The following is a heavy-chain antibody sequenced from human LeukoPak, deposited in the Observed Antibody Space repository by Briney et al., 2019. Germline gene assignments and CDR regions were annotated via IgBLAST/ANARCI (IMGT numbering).Heavy chain of an antibody. CDR2: IYYSGET. CDR1: GGSISSYY. Sequence: SETLSLTCTVSGGSISSYYWSWIRQPPGKGLEWIGYIYYSGETNYNPSLSSRVTIAMDTSKNQFSLKLSSVTAADTAVYYCARGARRYYDSSGHVYYFDYWGQGTLVTVSS. J-gene: IGHJ4*02. V-gene: IGHV4-59*01. D-gene: IGHD3-22*01. CDR3: ARGARRYYDSSGHVYYFDY.